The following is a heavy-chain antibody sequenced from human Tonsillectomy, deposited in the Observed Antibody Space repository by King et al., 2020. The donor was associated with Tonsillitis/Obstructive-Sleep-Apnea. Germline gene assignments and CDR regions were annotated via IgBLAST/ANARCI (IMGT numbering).Heavy chain of an antibody. V-gene: IGHV4-34*01. CDR3: ARGYGSNTSCYPYYYYMDV. D-gene: IGHD2-2*01. Sequence: VQLQQWGAGLLKPSKTLSLTCAIYGGSFSTYYWSWIRQPPGKGLEWIGEINHSGSTNYNPSLKSRVTISVDTSKNQFSLKLSSVTAADTAVYYCARGYGSNTSCYPYYYYMDVWGKGTTVTVSS. J-gene: IGHJ6*03. CDR2: INHSGST. CDR1: GGSFSTYY.